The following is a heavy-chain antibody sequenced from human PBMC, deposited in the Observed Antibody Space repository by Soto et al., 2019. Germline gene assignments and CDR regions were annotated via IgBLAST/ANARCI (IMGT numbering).Heavy chain of an antibody. J-gene: IGHJ1*01. V-gene: IGHV4-31*03. D-gene: IGHD3-3*01. Sequence: PPETLSLTCTVPGGSISSGGYYWRWIRQHPGKGLEWIGYIYYSGSTYYNPSLKSRVTISVDTSKNQFSLKLSSVTAADTAVYYCASWGGGVGFQHWGQGTLVTVSS. CDR2: IYYSGST. CDR1: GGSISSGGYY. CDR3: ASWGGGVGFQH.